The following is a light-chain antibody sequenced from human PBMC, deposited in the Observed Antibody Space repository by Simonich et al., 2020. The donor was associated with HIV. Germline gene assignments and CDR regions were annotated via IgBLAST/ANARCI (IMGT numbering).Light chain of an antibody. CDR2: WAS. CDR3: QQYYSTPWT. V-gene: IGKV4-1*01. Sequence: DIVMTQSPDSLAVSLVERATINWKSSQCVLYRSNNKNYLAWNKQQPGQTPKLLVYWASTRESGVPDRFSGSGSGTDFTLTISSLQAEDVAIYYCQQYYSTPWTFGQGTKVEIK. CDR1: QCVLYRSNNKNY. J-gene: IGKJ1*01.